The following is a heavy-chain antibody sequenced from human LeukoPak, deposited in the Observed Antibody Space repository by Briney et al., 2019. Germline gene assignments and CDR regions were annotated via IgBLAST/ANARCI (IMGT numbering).Heavy chain of an antibody. CDR1: GFTVSYNY. CDR2: IYSGGST. Sequence: QTGGSLRLSCAASGFTVSYNYMSWVRQAPGKGLKWVSIIYSGGSTYYADSVRGRFTISRDNSKNTLYLQMNSLRAADTAVYYCARDKGTSYLSSFDYWGQGTLVTVSS. V-gene: IGHV3-66*01. CDR3: ARDKGTSYLSSFDY. D-gene: IGHD6-6*01. J-gene: IGHJ4*02.